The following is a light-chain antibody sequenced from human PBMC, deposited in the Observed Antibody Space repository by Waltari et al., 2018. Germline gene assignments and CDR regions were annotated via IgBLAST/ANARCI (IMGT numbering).Light chain of an antibody. CDR3: ASYVSSSTLEL. J-gene: IGLJ3*02. CDR1: SSDVGSYNY. Sequence: QSALTQPASVSGSPGQSITISCTGSSSDVGSYNYVPRYQQHPGKAPRLIIFDVSNRPSWVSNRFSGSKSGNTASLTISGLQAEDEADYYCASYVSSSTLELFGGGTSLTVL. CDR2: DVS. V-gene: IGLV2-14*03.